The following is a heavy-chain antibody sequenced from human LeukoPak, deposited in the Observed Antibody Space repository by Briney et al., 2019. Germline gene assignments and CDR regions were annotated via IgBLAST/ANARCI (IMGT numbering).Heavy chain of an antibody. V-gene: IGHV1-2*02. CDR2: INPNTGGT. CDR3: ARGDRDGYNDY. D-gene: IGHD5-24*01. Sequence: ASVKVSCKASGYTFTDYYIHWVRQAPGQGLEWMAWINPNTGGTNYAQKLQGRVTMTTDTSTSTAYMELRSLRSDDTAVYYCARGDRDGYNDYWGQGTLVTVSS. CDR1: GYTFTDYY. J-gene: IGHJ4*02.